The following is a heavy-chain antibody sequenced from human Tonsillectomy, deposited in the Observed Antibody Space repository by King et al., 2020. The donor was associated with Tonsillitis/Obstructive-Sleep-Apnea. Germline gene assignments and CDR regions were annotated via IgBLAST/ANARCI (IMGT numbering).Heavy chain of an antibody. Sequence: VQLVESGGGLVQPGGSLRLSCSASGLTFSSYAMHWVRQAPGKGLEYVSGISRNGGSTYYADSVKDRFTFSRDNSNNTLYIQMSSLRAEDTAVYYCVKDVSPSIVGAGTFDYWGQGTLVTVSS. CDR2: ISRNGGST. CDR1: GLTFSSYA. J-gene: IGHJ4*02. D-gene: IGHD6-19*01. V-gene: IGHV3-64*03. CDR3: VKDVSPSIVGAGTFDY.